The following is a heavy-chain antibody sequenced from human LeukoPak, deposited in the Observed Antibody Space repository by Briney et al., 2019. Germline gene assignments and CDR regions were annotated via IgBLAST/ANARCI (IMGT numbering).Heavy chain of an antibody. V-gene: IGHV4-59*01. CDR2: MYYSGST. D-gene: IGHD3-10*01. CDR1: GGSISSFY. CDR3: AREVMVRGVSAFDI. Sequence: SETLSLTCTVSGGSISSFYWSWIRQPPGKGLEWIGYMYYSGSTNYNPSLKSRVTISVDTSKNQLPLKLNSVTAADTAVYYCAREVMVRGVSAFDIWGQGAMVTVSS. J-gene: IGHJ3*02.